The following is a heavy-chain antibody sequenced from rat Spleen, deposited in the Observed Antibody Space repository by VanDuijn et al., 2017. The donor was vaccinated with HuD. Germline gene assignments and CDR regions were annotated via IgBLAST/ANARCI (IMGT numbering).Heavy chain of an antibody. J-gene: IGHJ2*01. D-gene: IGHD1-6*01. V-gene: IGHV5-7*01. CDR1: GFTFSDYN. CDR2: ISYDGSST. CDR3: ARGGYTTDYFYVGWFEY. Sequence: EVQLVESGGGLVQPGRSLKLSCAASGFTFSDYNMAWVRQAPKKGLEWVATISYDGSSTYYRDSVKGRFTISRDNAKNTQYLQMDSLRSEDTATYYCARGGYTTDYFYVGWFEYWGQGVMVTVSS.